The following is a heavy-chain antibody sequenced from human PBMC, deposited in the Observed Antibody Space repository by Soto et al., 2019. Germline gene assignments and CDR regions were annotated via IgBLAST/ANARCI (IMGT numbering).Heavy chain of an antibody. D-gene: IGHD6-25*01. CDR2: MATSSGDT. J-gene: IGHJ4*02. CDR3: ARGSGSSWFDY. CDR1: GYIFTHNY. Sequence: ASVKVSCKPSGYIFTHNYIHWVRQAPLQGLEWMGWMATSSGDTKFAQNFQGRVTMTRDTSIVTAYMELTTLTLDDTAVYYCARGSGSSWFDYWGQGPQVTVSS. V-gene: IGHV1-2*02.